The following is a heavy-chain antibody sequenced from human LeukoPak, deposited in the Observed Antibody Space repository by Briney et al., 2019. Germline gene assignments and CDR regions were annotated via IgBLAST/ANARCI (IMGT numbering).Heavy chain of an antibody. V-gene: IGHV3-15*01. CDR2: IKNKFNGETT. D-gene: IGHD2-8*02. CDR3: TTVTVCTGSSCPGTFDH. Sequence: GGSLRLSCAASEFTFSDAWMNWVRQAPGKGLEWVGRIKNKFNGETTDYAAPVKGRFTISRDDSKKTLYLQMNSLKADDTAVYFCTTVTVCTGSSCPGTFDHWGQGTLVTVSS. J-gene: IGHJ4*02. CDR1: EFTFSDAW.